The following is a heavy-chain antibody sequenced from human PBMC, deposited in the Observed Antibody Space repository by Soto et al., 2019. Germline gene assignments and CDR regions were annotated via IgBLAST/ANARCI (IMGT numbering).Heavy chain of an antibody. CDR3: ARASIAVAGTGSYYRY. D-gene: IGHD6-19*01. CDR1: GYTFTSYA. Sequence: ASVKVSCKASGYTFTSYAMHWVRQDPGQRLEWMGWINAGNDNTKYSQKFQGRVTITRDTSASTAYMELSSLRSEDTSVYYCARASIAVAGTGSYYRYWGQGTLVTVSS. V-gene: IGHV1-3*01. CDR2: INAGNDNT. J-gene: IGHJ4*02.